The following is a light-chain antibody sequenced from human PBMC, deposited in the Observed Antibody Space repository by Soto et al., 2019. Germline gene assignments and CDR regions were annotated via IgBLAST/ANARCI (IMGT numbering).Light chain of an antibody. CDR1: QTVSSY. Sequence: IQLTQSPSSLSVSAGDRATLSCRASQTVSSYLAWYQQKPGQAPKFLTYAASNRPSGVPSRFSGSGSGTDFTLTISSLQPEDFATYYCQQRNSYPLTFGGGTQVDIK. V-gene: IGKV1-9*01. J-gene: IGKJ4*01. CDR2: AAS. CDR3: QQRNSYPLT.